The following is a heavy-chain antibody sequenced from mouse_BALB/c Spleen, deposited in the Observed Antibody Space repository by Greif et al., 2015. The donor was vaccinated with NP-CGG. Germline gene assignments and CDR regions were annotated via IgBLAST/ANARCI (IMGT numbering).Heavy chain of an antibody. CDR3: ARYDYERAYAMDY. Sequence: VQLQESGPELVKPGASVKISCKASGYAFSSSWMNWVKQRPGQGLEWIGRIYPGDGDTNYNGKFKGKATLTADKSSSTAYMQHSSLTSVDSAVYFCARYDYERAYAMDYWGQGTSVTVSS. CDR2: IYPGDGDT. J-gene: IGHJ4*01. D-gene: IGHD2-4*01. V-gene: IGHV1-82*01. CDR1: GYAFSSSW.